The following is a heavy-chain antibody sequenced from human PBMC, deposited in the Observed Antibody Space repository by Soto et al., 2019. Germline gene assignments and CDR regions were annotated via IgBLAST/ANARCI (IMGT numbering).Heavy chain of an antibody. CDR3: ARVFSDSSSFFDP. J-gene: IGHJ5*02. CDR1: GGSLSSGKYY. Sequence: SETLSLTCTVSGGSLSSGKYYWSWIRQHPGKGLEWIGYIYYSGSTSYNPSLKSRVTISVDTSKNHFSLKLSSVTAADTAVYYCARVFSDSSSFFDPWGQGTLVTVSS. V-gene: IGHV4-31*03. D-gene: IGHD6-13*01. CDR2: IYYSGST.